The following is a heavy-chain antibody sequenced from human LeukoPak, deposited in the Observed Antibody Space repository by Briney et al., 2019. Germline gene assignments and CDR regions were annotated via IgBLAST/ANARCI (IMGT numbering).Heavy chain of an antibody. Sequence: KASETLSLTCAVSGYSISSGYYWGWIRQPPGKRLEWSGSIYHRGTTYYNPSLKSPVTRSVDTSKNQFSLKRSSVTAAGTAVCDCGRVVARAEAFDFWGQGTMVTVSS. CDR2: IYHRGTT. CDR1: GYSISSGYY. V-gene: IGHV4-38-2*01. D-gene: IGHD2-15*01. CDR3: GRVVARAEAFDF. J-gene: IGHJ3*01.